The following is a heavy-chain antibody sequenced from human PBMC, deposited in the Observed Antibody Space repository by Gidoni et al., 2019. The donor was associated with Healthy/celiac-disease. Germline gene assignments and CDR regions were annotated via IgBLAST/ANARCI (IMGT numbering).Heavy chain of an antibody. D-gene: IGHD3-22*01. Sequence: QLQLQESGPGLVKPSETLSLTCTVSGGSISSSSYYWGWIRQPPGKGLEWIGSIYYSGSTYYNPSLKSRVTISVDTSKNQFSLKLSSVTAADTAVYYCARNYYDSSGYYADYFDYWGQGTLVTVSS. CDR3: ARNYYDSSGYYADYFDY. CDR2: IYYSGST. V-gene: IGHV4-39*01. CDR1: GGSISSSSYY. J-gene: IGHJ4*02.